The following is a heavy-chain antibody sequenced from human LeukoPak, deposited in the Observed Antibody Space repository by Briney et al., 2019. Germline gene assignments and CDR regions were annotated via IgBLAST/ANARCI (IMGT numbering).Heavy chain of an antibody. J-gene: IGHJ3*02. V-gene: IGHV3-9*01. D-gene: IGHD2-15*01. CDR1: GFTFDDYA. CDR3: AKALPHMVGAFDI. Sequence: GGSLRLSCAASGFTFDDYAMHWVRQAPGKGLEWVSGISWNSGSIGYADSVKGRFTISRDNAKNSLYLQMNSLRAEDTALYYCAKALPHMVGAFDIWGQGTMVTVSS. CDR2: ISWNSGSI.